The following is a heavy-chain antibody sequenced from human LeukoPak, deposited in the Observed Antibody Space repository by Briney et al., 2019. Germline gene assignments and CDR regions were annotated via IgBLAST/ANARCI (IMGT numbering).Heavy chain of an antibody. D-gene: IGHD3-22*01. CDR2: INSEGSST. J-gene: IGHJ4*02. CDR3: ARDYYSRFDY. CDR1: GFTLSRYG. V-gene: IGHV3-74*01. Sequence: PGGSLRLSCAASGFTLSRYGMNWVRQAPGKGLVWVSRINSEGSSTTYADSVKGRFTISRDNAKNTLIPQMNSLRAEDTAVYYCARDYYSRFDYWGQGTLVTVSS.